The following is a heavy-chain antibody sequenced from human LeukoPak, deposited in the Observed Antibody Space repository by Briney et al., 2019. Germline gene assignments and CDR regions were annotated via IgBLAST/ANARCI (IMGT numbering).Heavy chain of an antibody. CDR1: GGSISSSSYY. J-gene: IGHJ6*02. D-gene: IGHD3-10*01. Sequence: SETLSLTCTVSGGSISSSSYYWGWIRQPPGKGLEWIGSIYYSGSTYYNPSLKSRVAISVDTSKNQFSLKLSSVTAADTAVYYCARQDYGSGKYYYYGMDVWGQGTTVTVSS. CDR2: IYYSGST. V-gene: IGHV4-39*01. CDR3: ARQDYGSGKYYYYGMDV.